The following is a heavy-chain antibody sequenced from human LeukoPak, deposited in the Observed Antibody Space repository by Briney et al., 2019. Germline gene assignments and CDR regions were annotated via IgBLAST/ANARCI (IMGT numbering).Heavy chain of an antibody. CDR2: IYSNNIT. J-gene: IGHJ4*02. CDR3: ARGINMMIVAPGY. Sequence: RSGGSLRLSCAASGFSVNNNYMTWVRQAPGKGLEWVSAIYSNNITYYADSVKGRFTISRDSSKNTLYLQMNSLRAEDTAVYYCARGINMMIVAPGYWGQGTLVTVSS. D-gene: IGHD3-22*01. V-gene: IGHV3-53*01. CDR1: GFSVNNNY.